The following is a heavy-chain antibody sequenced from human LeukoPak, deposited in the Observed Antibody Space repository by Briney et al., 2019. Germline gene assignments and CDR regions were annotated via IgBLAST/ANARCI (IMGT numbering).Heavy chain of an antibody. CDR1: SGSISTSSYY. CDR2: IYYTGST. Sequence: PSETLSLTCTVSSGSISTSSYYWGWIRQPPGKGLEWIGSIYYTGSTYYNPSLKSRVTISVDTSKNQFSLKLSSVTAADTAVYYCARGPRDSSGYYRLPIDYWGQGTLVTVSS. J-gene: IGHJ4*02. V-gene: IGHV4-39*07. D-gene: IGHD3-22*01. CDR3: ARGPRDSSGYYRLPIDY.